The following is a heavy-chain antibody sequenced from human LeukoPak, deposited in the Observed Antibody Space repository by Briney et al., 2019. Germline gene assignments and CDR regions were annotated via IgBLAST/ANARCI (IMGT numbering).Heavy chain of an antibody. D-gene: IGHD5-12*01. CDR1: GFTFSSYA. CDR3: ARAGQIVATSPDAFDI. J-gene: IGHJ3*02. Sequence: GGSLRLSCAASGFTFSSYAMSWVRQAPGKGLEWVSTVTSGGGSTYYADSVKGRFTISRDNSKNTLYLQMNSLRAEDTAVYYCARAGQIVATSPDAFDIWGQGTMVTVSS. V-gene: IGHV3-23*01. CDR2: VTSGGGST.